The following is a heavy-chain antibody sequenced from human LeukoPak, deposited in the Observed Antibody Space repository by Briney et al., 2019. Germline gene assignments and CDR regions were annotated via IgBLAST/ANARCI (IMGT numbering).Heavy chain of an antibody. J-gene: IGHJ4*02. CDR1: GGSISSGDYY. V-gene: IGHV4-30-4*01. D-gene: IGHD5-18*01. CDR3: AREGLYSYDYFDY. Sequence: SETLSLTCTVSGGSISSGDYYWSWIRQPPGKGLEWIGYIYYSGSTYYNPSLKSRVTISVDTSKNQFSLKLSSVTAADTAVYYCAREGLYSYDYFDYWGQGTLVTVSS. CDR2: IYYSGST.